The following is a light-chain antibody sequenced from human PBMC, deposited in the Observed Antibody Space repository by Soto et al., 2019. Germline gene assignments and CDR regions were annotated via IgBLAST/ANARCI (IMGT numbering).Light chain of an antibody. Sequence: DIQITQSPSSLSASVGDRVTITCRASQDINNYLAWYQQKPGKPPKLVIYAASTLQSGVPSRFSGGGSGTDFTLTINSLQPEDVATYYCQRYNNGPPVTFGPGTKV. CDR2: AAS. V-gene: IGKV1-27*01. J-gene: IGKJ3*01. CDR1: QDINNY. CDR3: QRYNNGPPVT.